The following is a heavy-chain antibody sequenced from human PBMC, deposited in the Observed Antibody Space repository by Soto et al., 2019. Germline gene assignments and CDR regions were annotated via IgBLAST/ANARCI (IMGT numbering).Heavy chain of an antibody. CDR1: GFTFSTNS. CDR3: ARFVGSGFDY. J-gene: IGHJ4*02. CDR2: ISTSGATR. Sequence: EVQLVESGGGLVQPGGSLRLSCVASGFTFSTNSMNWVRQAPGKGLEWVAHISTSGATRYYADSVKGRFNISRDNAKTSLYLQMDSLRNEDTAVYYCARFVGSGFDYWGQGTLVTVSS. D-gene: IGHD6-19*01. V-gene: IGHV3-48*02.